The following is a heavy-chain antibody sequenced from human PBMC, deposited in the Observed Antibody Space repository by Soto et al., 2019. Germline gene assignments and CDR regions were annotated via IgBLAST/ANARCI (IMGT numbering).Heavy chain of an antibody. D-gene: IGHD1-26*01. V-gene: IGHV4-4*02. CDR3: AGRPEIHPR. CDR1: GGSTSSSDW. Sequence: QVHLQESGPGLVKPSETLSLTCAISGGSTSSSDWWTWVRQPPGEGLEWIGEIHRAGVTNYNSSLQSRLTLSLDHSRNQFSLRLTSVTAADAAVYFCAGRPEIHPRWGQGILVPVSS. J-gene: IGHJ4*02. CDR2: IHRAGVT.